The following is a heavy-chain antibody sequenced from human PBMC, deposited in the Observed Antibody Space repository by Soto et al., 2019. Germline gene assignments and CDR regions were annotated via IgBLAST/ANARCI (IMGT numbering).Heavy chain of an antibody. CDR3: ASSSGSYYKWFWFDP. CDR2: IIPIFGTA. CDR1: GGTFSSYA. J-gene: IGHJ5*02. V-gene: IGHV1-69*13. D-gene: IGHD3-10*01. Sequence: EASVKVSCKASGGTFSSYAISWVRQAPGEGLEWMGGIIPIFGTANYAQKFQGRVTITADESTSTAYMELSSLRSEDTAVYYCASSSGSYYKWFWFDPWAQGTLVTVSS.